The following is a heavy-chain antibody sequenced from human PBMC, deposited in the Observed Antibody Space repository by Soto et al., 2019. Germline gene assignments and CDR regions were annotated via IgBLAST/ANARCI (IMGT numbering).Heavy chain of an antibody. V-gene: IGHV1-18*01. Sequence: ASVKVSCKASGYTLTSYGISWVRQAPGQGLEWMGWISAYNGNTNYAQKLQGRVTMTTDTSTSTAYMELRSLRSDDTAVYYCASGYCSGGSCRNDYWGQGTLVTVSS. J-gene: IGHJ4*02. D-gene: IGHD2-15*01. CDR1: GYTLTSYG. CDR2: ISAYNGNT. CDR3: ASGYCSGGSCRNDY.